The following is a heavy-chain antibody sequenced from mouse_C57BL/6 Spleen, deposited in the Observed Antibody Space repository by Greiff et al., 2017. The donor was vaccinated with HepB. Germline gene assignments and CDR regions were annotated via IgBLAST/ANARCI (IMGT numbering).Heavy chain of an antibody. Sequence: LVESGAELARPGASVKLSCKASGYTFTSYGISWVKQRTGQGLEWIGEIYPRSGNTYYNEKFKGKATLTADKSSSTAYMELRSLTSEDSAVYFCARRGDLEGDYYAMDYWGQGTSVTVSS. CDR2: IYPRSGNT. CDR1: GYTFTSYG. V-gene: IGHV1-81*01. J-gene: IGHJ4*01. CDR3: ARRGDLEGDYYAMDY.